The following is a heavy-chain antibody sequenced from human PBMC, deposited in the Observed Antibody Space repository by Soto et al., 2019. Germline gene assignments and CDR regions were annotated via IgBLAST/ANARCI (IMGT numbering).Heavy chain of an antibody. CDR1: GGSINSYY. Sequence: SETLSLTCTVSGGSINSYYWSWIRQPQGKGLEWIGYIYYSGSPNYNTTLKSRVTISLDTSKNQFSLKLSSVTAADTALYYCARSNIAAAAIDYWGQGTRVTVSS. CDR2: IYYSGSP. CDR3: ARSNIAAAAIDY. D-gene: IGHD6-13*01. J-gene: IGHJ4*02. V-gene: IGHV4-59*01.